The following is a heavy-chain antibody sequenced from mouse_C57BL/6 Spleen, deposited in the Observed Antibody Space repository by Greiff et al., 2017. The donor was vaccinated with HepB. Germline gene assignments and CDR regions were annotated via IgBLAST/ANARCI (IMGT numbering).Heavy chain of an antibody. Sequence: VQLQQSGPELVKPGASVKISCKASGYSFTDYNMNWVKQSNGKSLEWIGVINPNYGTTSYNQKFKGKATLTVDQSSSTAYMQLNSLTSEDSAVYDSARGRSGYGYYAMDYWGQGTSVTVSS. CDR1: GYSFTDYN. J-gene: IGHJ4*01. D-gene: IGHD3-2*02. CDR2: INPNYGTT. CDR3: ARGRSGYGYYAMDY. V-gene: IGHV1-39*01.